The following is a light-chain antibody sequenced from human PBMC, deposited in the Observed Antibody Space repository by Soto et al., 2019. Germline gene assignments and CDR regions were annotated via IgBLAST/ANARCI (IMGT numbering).Light chain of an antibody. J-gene: IGLJ1*01. Sequence: QSAMTQAASVSGCPGQSITISCTGTSSDIGHYDYVSWYQQHPGKAPKLMIYHVTYRPSGASNRYSGSKSGNSASLTISGLQADDEADYYCCSLTTSHTYVFGSATKVTVL. CDR3: CSLTTSHTYV. CDR2: HVT. CDR1: SSDIGHYDY. V-gene: IGLV2-14*03.